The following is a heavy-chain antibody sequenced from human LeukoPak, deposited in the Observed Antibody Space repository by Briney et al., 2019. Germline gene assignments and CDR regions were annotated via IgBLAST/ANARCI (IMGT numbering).Heavy chain of an antibody. D-gene: IGHD5-18*01. Sequence: GASVKVSCKASGYTFTSYYMQWVRQAPGQGLEWMGIINPSGGSTSYAQKFQGKVSMTRDTSTTTVYMELSSLKSEDTAVYYCARSQGGAFSYGTDYWGQGTLVTVSS. J-gene: IGHJ4*02. V-gene: IGHV1-46*01. CDR1: GYTFTSYY. CDR3: ARSQGGAFSYGTDY. CDR2: INPSGGST.